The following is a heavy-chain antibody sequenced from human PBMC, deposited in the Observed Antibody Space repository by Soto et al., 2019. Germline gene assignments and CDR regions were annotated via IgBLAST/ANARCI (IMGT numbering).Heavy chain of an antibody. J-gene: IGHJ4*02. CDR3: AAAPVGATYSFDY. CDR1: GFTFTSSA. V-gene: IGHV1-58*01. CDR2: IVVGSGNT. D-gene: IGHD1-26*01. Sequence: SVKVSCKASGFTFTSSAVQWVRQARGQRLEWIGWIVVGSGNTNYAQKFQERVTITRDMSTSTAYMELSSLRSEDTAVYYCAAAPVGATYSFDYWGQGTLVTVSS.